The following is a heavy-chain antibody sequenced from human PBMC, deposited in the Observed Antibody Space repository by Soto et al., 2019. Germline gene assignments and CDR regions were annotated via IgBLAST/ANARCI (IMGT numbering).Heavy chain of an antibody. Sequence: VQLVQSGSEVKKPGSSVKVSCKASGDTSTTYVVSWVRQAPGNGLEWMGGINPMSRTAKYVEKYSGRVTITADEATKTVYLDLTTLRFEDTAVYFCVRGTYCGASCYFAREYWGQGTLVAVSS. V-gene: IGHV1-69*01. CDR1: GDTSTTYV. J-gene: IGHJ4*02. D-gene: IGHD2-21*01. CDR2: INPMSRTA. CDR3: VRGTYCGASCYFAREY.